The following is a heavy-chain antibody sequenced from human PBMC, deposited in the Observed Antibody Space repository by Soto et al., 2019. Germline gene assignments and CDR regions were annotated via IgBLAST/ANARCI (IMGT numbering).Heavy chain of an antibody. J-gene: IGHJ5*02. CDR2: IWYDGSYK. Sequence: GGSLRLSCAASGFTFSTYGIHWVRQAPGKGLEWVSVIWYDGSYKFYADSVKGRFTISRDNSKNTLFLQMNSLRAEDTAVYYCARENYGDYLNWFDPWGQGTLVTVSS. CDR1: GFTFSTYG. V-gene: IGHV3-33*01. CDR3: ARENYGDYLNWFDP. D-gene: IGHD4-17*01.